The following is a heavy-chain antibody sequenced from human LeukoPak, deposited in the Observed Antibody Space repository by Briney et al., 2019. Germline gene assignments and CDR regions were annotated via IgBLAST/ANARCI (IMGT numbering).Heavy chain of an antibody. V-gene: IGHV4-31*03. Sequence: SETLSLTCTVSGGSISSGGYYWRWIRQHPGKGLEWIGYIYYSGSTYYNPSLKSRVTISVDTSKNQFSLKLSSVTAADTAVYYCARAGDYGYYYYGMDVWGQGTTVTVSS. CDR1: GGSISSGGYY. J-gene: IGHJ6*02. CDR3: ARAGDYGYYYYGMDV. CDR2: IYYSGST. D-gene: IGHD4-17*01.